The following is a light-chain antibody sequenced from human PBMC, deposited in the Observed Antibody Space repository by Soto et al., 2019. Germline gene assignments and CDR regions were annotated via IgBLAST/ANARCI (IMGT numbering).Light chain of an antibody. CDR3: SSFTSRFTFV. CDR2: EVT. CDR1: RSDVGAYNY. Sequence: QSVLTQPASVSGSPGQSIAISCTGTRSDVGAYNYVSWYQQHPGKAPKLMISEVTNRPSGVSDRFSGSKSGNTASLTISGLQAEDEADYYCSSFTSRFTFVFVTGTKV. V-gene: IGLV2-14*01. J-gene: IGLJ1*01.